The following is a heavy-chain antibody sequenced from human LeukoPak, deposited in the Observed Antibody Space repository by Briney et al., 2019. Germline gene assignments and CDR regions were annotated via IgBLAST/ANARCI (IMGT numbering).Heavy chain of an antibody. D-gene: IGHD3-9*01. CDR1: GGSISSSSYY. Sequence: PSETLSLTCTVSGGSISSSSYYWGWIRQPPGKGLEWIGSIYYSGSTYYNPSLKSRITICVDTAKNQFSLKLSSGTAAETAVYYCARHQVSLYDILTAYDYWGQGTLVTVSS. J-gene: IGHJ4*02. V-gene: IGHV4-39*01. CDR2: IYYSGST. CDR3: ARHQVSLYDILTAYDY.